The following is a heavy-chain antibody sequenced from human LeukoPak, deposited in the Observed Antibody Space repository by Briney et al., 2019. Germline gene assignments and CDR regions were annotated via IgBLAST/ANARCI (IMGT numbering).Heavy chain of an antibody. D-gene: IGHD2-21*01. J-gene: IGHJ5*02. CDR2: IYPSGGT. Sequence: KTSETLSLTCTVSGGPIDSYYWSWIRLPPGKGLEWIGYIYPSGGTHYNPSLLSRASMSVDTSKNQSSLKVRSATAADTAVYFCARRIVAGATNSHWFDPWGQGTLVTVSS. CDR1: GGPIDSYY. CDR3: ARRIVAGATNSHWFDP. V-gene: IGHV4-4*09.